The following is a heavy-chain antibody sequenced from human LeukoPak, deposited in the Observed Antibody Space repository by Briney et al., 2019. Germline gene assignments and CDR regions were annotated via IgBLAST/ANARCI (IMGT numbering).Heavy chain of an antibody. CDR1: GGSFSGYY. Sequence: SETLSLTCAVYGGSFSGYYWGWIRQPPGKGLEWIGQINHSGSTNYNPSLKSRVTISVDTSKNQFSLKLSSVTAADTAVYYCARGREVVVVPAATPNYYYYGMDVWGQGTTVTVSS. D-gene: IGHD2-2*01. CDR3: ARGREVVVVPAATPNYYYYGMDV. V-gene: IGHV4-34*01. CDR2: INHSGST. J-gene: IGHJ6*02.